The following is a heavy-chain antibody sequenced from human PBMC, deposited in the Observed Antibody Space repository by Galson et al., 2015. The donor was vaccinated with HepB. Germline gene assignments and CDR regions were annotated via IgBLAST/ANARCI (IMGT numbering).Heavy chain of an antibody. CDR1: GFTFNTFA. J-gene: IGHJ3*02. Sequence: SLRLSCAASGFTFNTFAMNWVRQAPGKGLEWVSAISGDGGFTYYADSVKGRFTISRDNSKNTLSLQMNSLRAEDAAVYYWAKSYGGSYYGSAFDIWGQGTMVTVSS. CDR3: AKSYGGSYYGSAFDI. V-gene: IGHV3-23*01. CDR2: ISGDGGFT. D-gene: IGHD1-26*01.